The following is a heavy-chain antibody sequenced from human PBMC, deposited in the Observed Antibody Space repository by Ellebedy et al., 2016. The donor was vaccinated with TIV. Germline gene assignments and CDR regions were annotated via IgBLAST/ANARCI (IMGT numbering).Heavy chain of an antibody. V-gene: IGHV1-18*04. CDR1: GYTFTIYG. D-gene: IGHD6-25*01. J-gene: IGHJ4*02. Sequence: AASVKVSCKASGYTFTIYGIHWVRQAHGQGLGWMGWIGAYNGNTNYAQKLQGRVTMTTDTSTSTAYMELRSLRSDDTAVYYCARLAAAGFYYFDYWGQGTLVTVSS. CDR2: IGAYNGNT. CDR3: ARLAAAGFYYFDY.